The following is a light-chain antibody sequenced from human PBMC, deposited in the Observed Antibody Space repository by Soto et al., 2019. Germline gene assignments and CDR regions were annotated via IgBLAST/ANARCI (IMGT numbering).Light chain of an antibody. Sequence: DIQMTQSPSTLSASVGDRVSITCRASQSISIWLAWYQQKPGKAPKVLIYKASILESGVPSRFSGSGSETEFTLTISSLQPDDFATYYCQQYKTYSRTFGQVTKVEIK. CDR2: KAS. J-gene: IGKJ1*01. CDR1: QSISIW. CDR3: QQYKTYSRT. V-gene: IGKV1-5*03.